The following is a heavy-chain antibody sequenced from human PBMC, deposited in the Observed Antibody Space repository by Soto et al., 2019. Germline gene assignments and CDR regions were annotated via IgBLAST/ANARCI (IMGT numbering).Heavy chain of an antibody. Sequence: ASVKVSCKASGYTFTGYYVHWVREAPGQGLEWMGWINPETGGTSYAQKFQGRVTLSRDKSINTAYLELSSLRFDDAAVYFCARERFQVISDGMDVWGQGTTVTVSS. D-gene: IGHD2-21*01. V-gene: IGHV1-2*02. CDR1: GYTFTGYY. CDR3: ARERFQVISDGMDV. CDR2: INPETGGT. J-gene: IGHJ6*02.